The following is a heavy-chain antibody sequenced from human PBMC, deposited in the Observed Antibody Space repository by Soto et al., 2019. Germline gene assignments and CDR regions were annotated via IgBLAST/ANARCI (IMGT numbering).Heavy chain of an antibody. CDR1: GYSFTTYG. CDR2: ISGYNGNT. D-gene: IGHD3-22*01. Sequence: QIQLVQSGTEVKRSGASVKVSCKTSGYSFTTYGLSWVRQAPGRGLEWVGWISGYNGNTNYAQKFQGTAILITDTPTTTGYMEIKSLSSDDTAVYYCVRDTYYYHSSGPAPFEYWGQGTQVTVSS. J-gene: IGHJ4*02. V-gene: IGHV1-18*01. CDR3: VRDTYYYHSSGPAPFEY.